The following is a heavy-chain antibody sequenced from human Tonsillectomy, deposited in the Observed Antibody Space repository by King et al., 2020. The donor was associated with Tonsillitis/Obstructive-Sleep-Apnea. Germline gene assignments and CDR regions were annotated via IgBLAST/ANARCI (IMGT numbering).Heavy chain of an antibody. CDR1: GFSLSTSGMC. D-gene: IGHD3-3*01. Sequence: VTLKESGPALVKPTQTLTLTCTFSGFSLSTSGMCVSWIRQPPGKALGWLALIDWVDDKYYSTSLKTRLTISTDTSKNQVVLTMTNMNTVDTATYYYARIAPVSYDFWSGYYSHFDYWGQGTLVTVSS. CDR3: ARIAPVSYDFWSGYYSHFDY. CDR2: IDWVDDK. V-gene: IGHV2-70*01. J-gene: IGHJ4*02.